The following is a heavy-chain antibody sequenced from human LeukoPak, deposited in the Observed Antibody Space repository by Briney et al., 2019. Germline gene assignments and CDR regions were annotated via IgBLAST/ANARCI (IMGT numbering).Heavy chain of an antibody. J-gene: IGHJ6*03. CDR1: GGTFSAYA. D-gene: IGHD2-15*01. CDR2: IIPIIATT. V-gene: IGHV1-69*05. Sequence: PVKVSCKASGGTFSAYAISWVRQAPGQGLEWMGRIIPIIATTNYAQKFQGRVTITTDESTSTAYMEVSSLRSDDTAVYYCATDHHPSYGGRDHYYYMDVWGKGTTVTVSS. CDR3: ATDHHPSYGGRDHYYYMDV.